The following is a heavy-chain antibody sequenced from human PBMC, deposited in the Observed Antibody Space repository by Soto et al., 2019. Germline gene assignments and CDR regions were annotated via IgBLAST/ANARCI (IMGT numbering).Heavy chain of an antibody. CDR1: GGSISSYY. Sequence: QVQLQESGPGLVKPSETLSLTCTVSGGSISSYYWSWIRQPPGKGLEWIGYIYYSGSTNYNPSLKSRVTISVDTSKNQFSLKLSSVTAADTAVYYCASSSRYSSGWSYDYWGQGTLVTVSS. J-gene: IGHJ4*02. V-gene: IGHV4-59*08. CDR3: ASSSRYSSGWSYDY. CDR2: IYYSGST. D-gene: IGHD6-19*01.